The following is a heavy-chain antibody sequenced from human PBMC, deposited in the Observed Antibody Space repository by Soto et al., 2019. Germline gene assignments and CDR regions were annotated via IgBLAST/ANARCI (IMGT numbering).Heavy chain of an antibody. Sequence: LSLTCAVYGGSFSGYYWSWIRQPPGKGLEWVSVITGSGDATSYADSVKGRFTISRDNAKNTLYLQMNSLRAEDTAVYYCARPLDYWGQGTLVTAPQ. J-gene: IGHJ4*02. V-gene: IGHV3-11*06. CDR3: ARPLDY. CDR2: ITGSGDAT. CDR1: GGSFSGYY.